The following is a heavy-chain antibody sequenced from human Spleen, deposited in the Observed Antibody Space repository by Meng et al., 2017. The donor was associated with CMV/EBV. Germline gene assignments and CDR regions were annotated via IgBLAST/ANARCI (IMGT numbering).Heavy chain of an antibody. D-gene: IGHD2-2*01. CDR3: ARAAFRRLQLAVIVPSALDP. J-gene: IGHJ5*02. V-gene: IGHV3-23*01. CDR1: GYTFTAHY. Sequence: SCKASGYTFTAHYFHWVRQAPGKGLEWVSTISGSGGNTYYADSMKGRFTISRDNYENTLNLQLKSLRVEDTAVYYCARAAFRRLQLAVIVPSALDPWGQGTLVTVSS. CDR2: ISGSGGNT.